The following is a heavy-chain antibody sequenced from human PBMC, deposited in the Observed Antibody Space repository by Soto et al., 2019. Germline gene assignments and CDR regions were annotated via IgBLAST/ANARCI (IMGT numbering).Heavy chain of an antibody. CDR2: IYHSGST. J-gene: IGHJ6*02. V-gene: IGHV4-30-2*01. CDR1: GGSISSGGYS. D-gene: IGHD3-16*01. Sequence: PSETLSLTCAVSGGSISSGGYSWSWIRQPPGKGLERIGYIYHSGSTYYNPSLKSRVTISVDTSNNQFSLKLSSVTAADTAVYYCARFGRDSDFYGMDVWGQGTTVTVSS. CDR3: ARFGRDSDFYGMDV.